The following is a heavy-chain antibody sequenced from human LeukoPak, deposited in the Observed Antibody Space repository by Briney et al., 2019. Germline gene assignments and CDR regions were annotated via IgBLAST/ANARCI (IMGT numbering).Heavy chain of an antibody. V-gene: IGHV4-4*02. CDR1: GDFIGSGYW. CDR3: ARAGTAIPHFDY. D-gene: IGHD5-18*01. J-gene: IGHJ4*02. Sequence: SGTLSLTCVISGDFIGSGYWWSWVRQSPGKGLEWLGEIFHSGSTNYNPSLKSRVAISVDTSKNQFSLKLSSVTAADTAVYYCARAGTAIPHFDYWGQGTLVTVSS. CDR2: IFHSGST.